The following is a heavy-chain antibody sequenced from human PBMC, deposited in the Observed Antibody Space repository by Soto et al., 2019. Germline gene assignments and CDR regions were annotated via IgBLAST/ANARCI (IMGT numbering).Heavy chain of an antibody. V-gene: IGHV4-34*01. CDR1: GGSFSGYY. CDR2: INHSGST. J-gene: IGHJ5*02. Sequence: KASETLSLTCTVYGGSFSGYYWSWIRQPPGKGLEWIGEINHSGSTNYNPSLKSRVTISVDTSKNQFSLKLSSVTAADTAVYYCARARGWFDPWGQGTLVTVSS. CDR3: ARARGWFDP. D-gene: IGHD3-10*01.